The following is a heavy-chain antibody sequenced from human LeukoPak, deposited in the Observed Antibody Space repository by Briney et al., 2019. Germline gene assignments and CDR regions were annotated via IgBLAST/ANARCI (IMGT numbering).Heavy chain of an antibody. CDR1: GASISSGSHY. V-gene: IGHV4-61*01. D-gene: IGHD3-10*01. CDR3: ARSFYSSGRYTPLRWFDT. J-gene: IGHJ5*02. Sequence: SETLSLTCVVSGASISSGSHYWNWIRQSPGRGLEWIGHIYYRGTTNYTPSLKSRVTISVDTSMNQFSLRLTSVTAADTAVYFCARSFYSSGRYTPLRWFDTWGQGALVTVSS. CDR2: IYYRGTT.